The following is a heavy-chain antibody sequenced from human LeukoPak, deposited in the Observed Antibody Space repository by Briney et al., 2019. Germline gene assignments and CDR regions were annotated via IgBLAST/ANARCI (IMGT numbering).Heavy chain of an antibody. V-gene: IGHV3-48*01. CDR2: ISSSSSTI. CDR3: AVIAAAGSAAFDI. Sequence: PGGSLRLACAAYGFTFSSYSMNWDSQAPGKWLEWDSSISSSSSTIYYADCVKGRFTISRDKAKNSLSLQMNSLRAEDTAVYYCAVIAAAGSAAFDIWGQGTMVTVSS. J-gene: IGHJ3*02. CDR1: GFTFSSYS. D-gene: IGHD6-13*01.